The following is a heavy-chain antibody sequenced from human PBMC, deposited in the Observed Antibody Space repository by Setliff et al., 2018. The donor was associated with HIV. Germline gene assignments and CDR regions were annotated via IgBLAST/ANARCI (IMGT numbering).Heavy chain of an antibody. CDR2: IRSNAYGGTA. V-gene: IGHV3-49*04. J-gene: IGHJ4*02. CDR1: GFNFGDYP. Sequence: GGSLRLSCTTSGFNFGDYPMSWVRQAPGKGLEWVSFIRSNAYGGTAEYAASVSDRFTISRDDPKSVAYLQMNSPKTEDTAVYYCTRVGGGGLLFHSDYWGQGTLVTVSS. D-gene: IGHD2-21*01. CDR3: TRVGGGGLLFHSDY.